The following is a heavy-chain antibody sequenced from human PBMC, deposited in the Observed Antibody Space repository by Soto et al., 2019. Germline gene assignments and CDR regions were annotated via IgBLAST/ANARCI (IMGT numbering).Heavy chain of an antibody. Sequence: QVQLVESGGGVVQPGRSLRLSCAASGFTFSSYGMHWVRQAPGKGLEWVAVISYDGSNKYYADSVKGRFTISRDNSKNTLYLQMNSLRAEDTAVYYCASEQLVPVRYFDYWGQGTLVTVSS. CDR1: GFTFSSYG. CDR3: ASEQLVPVRYFDY. D-gene: IGHD6-13*01. CDR2: ISYDGSNK. J-gene: IGHJ4*02. V-gene: IGHV3-30*03.